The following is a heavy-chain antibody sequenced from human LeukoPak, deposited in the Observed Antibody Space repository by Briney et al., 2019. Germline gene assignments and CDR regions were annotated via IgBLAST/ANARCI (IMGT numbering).Heavy chain of an antibody. V-gene: IGHV1-2*02. CDR1: GYTFTGYS. D-gene: IGHD4-17*01. J-gene: IGHJ3*02. CDR2: INPNSGGT. CDR3: ANSLRVLDAFDI. Sequence: GASVKVPCKASGYTFTGYSIHWVRQAPGQGLEWMGWINPNSGGTNYAQKFQGRVTMTRDTSISTAYMELSRLRSDDTAVYYCANSLRVLDAFDIWGQGTMVTVSS.